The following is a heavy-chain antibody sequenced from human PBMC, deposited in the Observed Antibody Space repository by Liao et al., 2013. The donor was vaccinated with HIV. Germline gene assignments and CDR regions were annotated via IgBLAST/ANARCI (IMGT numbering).Heavy chain of an antibody. Sequence: QVQLQESGPGLVKPSETLSLTCTVSGGSISNHYWNWIRKSAGKGLEWIGRFYTSGSTNYNPSLKSRVTMSVDTSKNQFSLKLSSVTAADTAVYYCARDTGQSGVDYWGQGTLVTVSS. CDR2: FYTSGST. J-gene: IGHJ4*02. D-gene: IGHD4-17*01. CDR1: GGSISNHY. CDR3: ARDTGQSGVDY. V-gene: IGHV4-4*07.